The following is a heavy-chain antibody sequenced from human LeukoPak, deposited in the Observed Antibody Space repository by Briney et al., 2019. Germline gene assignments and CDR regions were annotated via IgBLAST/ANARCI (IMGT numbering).Heavy chain of an antibody. D-gene: IGHD6-13*01. CDR2: ISISSSYI. CDR1: GFTFSSYS. J-gene: IGHJ4*02. Sequence: GGSLRLSCAASGFTFSSYSMNWGRQAPGKGLEWVSSISISSSYIYYADSVKGRFTISRDNAKNSRYLQMNSLRAEDTAVYYCARARQLGVRAACYFDYWGQGTLVTVSS. CDR3: ARARQLGVRAACYFDY. V-gene: IGHV3-21*01.